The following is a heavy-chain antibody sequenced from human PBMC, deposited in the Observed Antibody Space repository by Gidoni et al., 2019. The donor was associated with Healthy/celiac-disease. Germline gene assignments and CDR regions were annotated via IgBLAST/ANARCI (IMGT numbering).Heavy chain of an antibody. D-gene: IGHD1-26*01. V-gene: IGHV4-39*01. J-gene: IGHJ4*02. CDR1: GCSISSSSYY. CDR2: IYYSGST. CDR3: ARLYSGSYQEGDY. Sequence: QLQLQESGPGLVQPSETLSLTCTVSGCSISSSSYYWGWIRQPPGKGLEWIGSIYYSGSTYYHPSLKSRVTISVDTSKNQFSLKLSSVTAADTAVYYCARLYSGSYQEGDYWGQGTLVTVSS.